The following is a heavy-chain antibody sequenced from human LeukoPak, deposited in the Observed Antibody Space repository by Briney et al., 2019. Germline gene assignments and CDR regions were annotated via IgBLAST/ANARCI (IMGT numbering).Heavy chain of an antibody. CDR1: GFTFSNYG. J-gene: IGHJ4*02. V-gene: IGHV3-30*02. CDR2: IRYDGSNK. D-gene: IGHD1-26*01. Sequence: GGSLRLSCAASGFTFSNYGMHWVRQAPGKGLKWVAFIRYDGSNKYYADSVKGRFTISRDNSKNTLYRQMNSLRAEDTAVYYCAKDSVAYSGSSYYFDYWGQGTLVTVSS. CDR3: AKDSVAYSGSSYYFDY.